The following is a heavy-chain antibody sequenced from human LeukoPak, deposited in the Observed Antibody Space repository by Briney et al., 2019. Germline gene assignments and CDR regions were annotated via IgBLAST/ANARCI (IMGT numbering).Heavy chain of an antibody. D-gene: IGHD6-19*01. J-gene: IGHJ3*02. CDR2: ISSDGSNK. Sequence: GGSLRLSCAASGFTFNTYGMHWVRQAPGKGLEWVAVISSDGSNKYYADSVKGRFTISRDNSKNTLFLQMNTLRAEDTAVYYCTGGGWSTDAFDIWGQGTMVTVSS. CDR1: GFTFNTYG. CDR3: TGGGWSTDAFDI. V-gene: IGHV3-30*03.